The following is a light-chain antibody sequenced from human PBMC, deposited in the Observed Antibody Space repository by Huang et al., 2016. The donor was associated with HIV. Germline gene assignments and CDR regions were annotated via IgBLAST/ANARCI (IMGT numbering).Light chain of an antibody. CDR2: GAT. V-gene: IGKV1-NL1*01. J-gene: IGKJ2*01. CDR1: PGISDS. Sequence: DIQMTQSPSSLSASVGDRVTLTCRASPGISDSLAWYQHKPGKAPELLLYGATRLETGVPSRFSGSGSGTYYTLTINSLQPEDSATYYCQQYYSFPQTFGQGTKLEIK. CDR3: QQYYSFPQT.